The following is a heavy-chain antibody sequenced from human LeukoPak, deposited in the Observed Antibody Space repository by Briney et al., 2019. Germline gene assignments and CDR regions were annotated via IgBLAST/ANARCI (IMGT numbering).Heavy chain of an antibody. CDR3: ARGDYYLEQWLGLNDY. V-gene: IGHV3-64*01. Sequence: GGSLRLSCAASGFTFSSYAMHWVRQAPGKGLEYVSAISSNGGSTYYANSVKGRFTISRDNSKNTLYLQMGSLRAEDMAVYYCARGDYYLEQWLGLNDYWGQGTLVTVSS. J-gene: IGHJ4*02. D-gene: IGHD6-19*01. CDR1: GFTFSSYA. CDR2: ISSNGGST.